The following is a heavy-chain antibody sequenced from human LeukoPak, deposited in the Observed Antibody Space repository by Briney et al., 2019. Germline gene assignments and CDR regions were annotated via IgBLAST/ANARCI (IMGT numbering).Heavy chain of an antibody. V-gene: IGHV1-8*02. CDR1: GYTFTSYG. Sequence: VASVKVSCKASGYTFTSYGISWVRQATGQGLEWMGWMNPNSGATGYAQKFQGRVTMTRDTSTSTVYMELSSLRSEDTAVYYCARLAERDWYFDLWGRGTLVTVSS. J-gene: IGHJ2*01. CDR3: ARLAERDWYFDL. CDR2: MNPNSGAT.